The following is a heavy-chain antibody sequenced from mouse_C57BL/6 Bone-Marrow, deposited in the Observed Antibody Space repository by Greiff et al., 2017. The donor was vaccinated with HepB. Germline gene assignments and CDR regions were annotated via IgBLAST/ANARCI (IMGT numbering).Heavy chain of an antibody. V-gene: IGHV5-12*01. CDR1: GFTFSDYY. Sequence: EVQLVESGGGLVQPGGSLKLSCAASGFTFSDYYMYWVRQTPEKRLEWVAYISNGGGSTYYPDTVKGRFTISRDNAKNTLYLQMSRLKSEDTAMYYCATTVVVDWYFDVWGTGTTVTVSS. CDR3: ATTVVVDWYFDV. J-gene: IGHJ1*03. CDR2: ISNGGGST. D-gene: IGHD1-1*01.